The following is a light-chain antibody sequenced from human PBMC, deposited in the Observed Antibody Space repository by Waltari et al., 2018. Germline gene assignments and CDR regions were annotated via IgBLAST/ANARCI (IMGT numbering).Light chain of an antibody. CDR3: QQYNSYWT. J-gene: IGKJ1*01. CDR1: QSISTW. Sequence: DIQMTQSPSTLSASVGDRVTITCRASQSISTWFAWYQQKPGKAPKLLIYKASSLESGVPSRFSGSGSGTEFTLTISSLQPEDFATYYCQQYNSYWTFGQGTKVEIK. V-gene: IGKV1-5*03. CDR2: KAS.